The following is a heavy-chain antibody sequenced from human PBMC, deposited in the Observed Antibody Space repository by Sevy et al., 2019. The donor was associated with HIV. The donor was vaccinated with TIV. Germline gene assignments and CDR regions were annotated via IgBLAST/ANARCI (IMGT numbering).Heavy chain of an antibody. CDR3: AKDFSDVYYYDSSATVDY. CDR1: GIAFSTYA. CDR2: ISANGYST. Sequence: GGSLRLSCAASGIAFSTYAMFWVRQAPGKGLEWVSSISANGYSTYYADSVKGRFTLSRDNSRNTLDLQMNSLRADDTAVYYCAKDFSDVYYYDSSATVDYWGQGTLVTVSS. J-gene: IGHJ4*02. D-gene: IGHD3-22*01. V-gene: IGHV3-23*01.